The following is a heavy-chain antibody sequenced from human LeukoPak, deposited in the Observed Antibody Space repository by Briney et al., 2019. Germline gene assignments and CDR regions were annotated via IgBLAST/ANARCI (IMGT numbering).Heavy chain of an antibody. CDR2: INHSGST. J-gene: IGHJ4*02. V-gene: IGHV4-34*01. CDR1: GGSFSGYY. Sequence: PSETLSLTCAVYGGSFSGYYWSWIRQPPGKGLEWIGEINHSGSTNYNPSLKSRVTISVDTFKNQFSLKLSSVTAADTAVYYCAREGSGGTIYYFDYWGQGTLVTVSS. D-gene: IGHD3-9*01. CDR3: AREGSGGTIYYFDY.